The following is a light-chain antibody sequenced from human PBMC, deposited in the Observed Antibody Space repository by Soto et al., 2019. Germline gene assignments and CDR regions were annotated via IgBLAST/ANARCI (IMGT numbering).Light chain of an antibody. Sequence: QSALTQPRSVSGSPGQSVTISCTGTSSDVGAYNYVSWYQQHPGKAPKLMIYDVTKRPSGVPDRFSGSKFGNTASLTISWLPAEDEADYFCCSSSTTYVPWVFGGGTKLTVL. J-gene: IGLJ3*02. CDR1: SSDVGAYNY. CDR3: CSSSTTYVPWV. CDR2: DVT. V-gene: IGLV2-11*01.